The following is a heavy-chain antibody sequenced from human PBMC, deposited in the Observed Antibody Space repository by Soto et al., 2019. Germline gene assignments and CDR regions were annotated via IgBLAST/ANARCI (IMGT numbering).Heavy chain of an antibody. V-gene: IGHV4-4*07. J-gene: IGHJ4*02. CDR3: ARTVGAAYYFDF. Sequence: SETLSLTCNVSGDSMTKYYWSWIRQPAGKGLEWIGRIYTSGSTNYNPSLKSRVTMSIDTSNNHFSLSLKSVTAADTVMYYCARTVGAAYYFDFWGQGARVTVSS. CDR1: GDSMTKYY. D-gene: IGHD1-26*01. CDR2: IYTSGST.